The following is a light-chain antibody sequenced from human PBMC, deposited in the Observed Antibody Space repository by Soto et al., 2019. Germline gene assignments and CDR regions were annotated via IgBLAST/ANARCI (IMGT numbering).Light chain of an antibody. CDR2: GAF. CDR1: QSVNSN. V-gene: IGKV3-15*01. Sequence: EIVMTQSPATLSVSPGERATLACRASQSVNSNLAWYQQKPGQAPRLLIYGAFTRATGIPARFSGSRSGTEFTLTISSLQSEDFPVYYCQQYNNWPPWTSGPGTKVDIK. J-gene: IGKJ3*01. CDR3: QQYNNWPPWT.